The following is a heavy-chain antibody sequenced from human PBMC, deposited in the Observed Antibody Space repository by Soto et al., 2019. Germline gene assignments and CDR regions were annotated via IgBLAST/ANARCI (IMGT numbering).Heavy chain of an antibody. J-gene: IGHJ3*02. CDR2: ISAYNGNT. CDR1: GGTFSSYA. V-gene: IGHV1-18*01. Sequence: GASVKVSCKASGGTFSSYAISWVRQAPGQGLEWMGWISAYNGNTNYAQKLQGRVTMTTDTSTSTAYMELRSLRSDDTAVYYCARDRLRFLEWLSEPHDAFDIWGQGTMVTVSS. D-gene: IGHD3-3*01. CDR3: ARDRLRFLEWLSEPHDAFDI.